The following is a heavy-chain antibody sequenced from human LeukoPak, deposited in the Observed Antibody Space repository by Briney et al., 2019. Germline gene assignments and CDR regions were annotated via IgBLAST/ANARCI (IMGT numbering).Heavy chain of an antibody. CDR2: IYYSGST. J-gene: IGHJ6*02. CDR3: ARGGAAYYDFWSGYPIYGMDV. CDR1: GGSISSGDYY. Sequence: SETLSLTCTVSGGSISSGDYYWSWIRQPPGTGLEWIGYIYYSGSTYYNPSLKSRVTISVDTSKNQFSLKLSSVTAADTAVYYCARGGAAYYDFWSGYPIYGMDVWGQGTTVTVSS. D-gene: IGHD3-3*01. V-gene: IGHV4-30-4*01.